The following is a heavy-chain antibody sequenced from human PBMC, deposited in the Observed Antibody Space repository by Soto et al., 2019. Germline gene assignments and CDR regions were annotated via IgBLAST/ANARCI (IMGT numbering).Heavy chain of an antibody. J-gene: IGHJ5*02. CDR1: GFTFSSYA. CDR3: ATRLQYSSSRDWFDP. CDR2: ISYDGSNK. V-gene: IGHV3-30-3*01. D-gene: IGHD6-6*01. Sequence: LRLSCTASGFTFSSYAMHWVRQAPGKGLEWVAVISYDGSNKYYADSVKGRFTISRDNSKNTLYLQMNSLRAEDTAVYYCATRLQYSSSRDWFDPWGQGTLVTVSS.